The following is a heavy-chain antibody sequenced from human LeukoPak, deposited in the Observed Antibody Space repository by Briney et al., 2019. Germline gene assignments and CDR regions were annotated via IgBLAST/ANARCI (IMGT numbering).Heavy chain of an antibody. Sequence: PSETLSLTCTVSGGSISSYYWSWIRQPPGKGLEWIGYIYYSGSTNYNPSLKSRVTISVDTSKNQFSLKLSSVTAADTAVYYCARHTGESSGYNYYGMDVWGQGTTVTVSS. CDR2: IYYSGST. D-gene: IGHD3-22*01. J-gene: IGHJ6*02. CDR3: ARHTGESSGYNYYGMDV. CDR1: GGSISSYY. V-gene: IGHV4-59*08.